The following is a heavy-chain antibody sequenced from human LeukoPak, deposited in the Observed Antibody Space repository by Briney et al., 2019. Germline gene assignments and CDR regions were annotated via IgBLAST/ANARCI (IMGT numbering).Heavy chain of an antibody. CDR1: GGSISSSIYY. CDR2: IYYSGST. Sequence: SETLSLTCTVSGGSISSSIYYWGWIRQPPGKGLEWIGSIYYSGSTYYNPSLKSRVTISVDTSKNQFSLKLSSVTAADTAVYYCARVLLWFGEPRNWFDPSGQGTLVTVSS. V-gene: IGHV4-39*01. D-gene: IGHD3-10*01. J-gene: IGHJ5*02. CDR3: ARVLLWFGEPRNWFDP.